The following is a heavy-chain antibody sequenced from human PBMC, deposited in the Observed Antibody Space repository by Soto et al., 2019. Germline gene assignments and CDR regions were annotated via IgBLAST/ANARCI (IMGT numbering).Heavy chain of an antibody. CDR1: GDSVTGSSYY. J-gene: IGHJ6*02. CDR2: IYYGHYT. Sequence: QVQLRESGPGLVKPSETLSLTCTVSGDSVTGSSYYWSWVRQPPGKGLEWIGYIYYGHYTNYSPPVQSRGIKSVAKSKKQVSLRLNSVTATDSAVYSCADGKVSINGYGSPLPYYDYGMDVWGQGTTVTVSS. D-gene: IGHD5-18*01. V-gene: IGHV4-61*01. CDR3: ADGKVSINGYGSPLPYYDYGMDV.